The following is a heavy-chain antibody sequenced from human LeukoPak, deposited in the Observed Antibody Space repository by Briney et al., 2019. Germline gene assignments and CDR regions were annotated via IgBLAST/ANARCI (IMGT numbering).Heavy chain of an antibody. Sequence: ASVKVSCKASGYTFSSFGISWVRQAPGQGLEWMGWISAYNGSTNYAQKLQGRVTMTTDTSTSTAYMELRSLRSDDTAVYYCARDDGYYDYVWGSYRYAEYFQHWGQGTLVTVSS. V-gene: IGHV1-18*01. J-gene: IGHJ1*01. D-gene: IGHD3-16*02. CDR1: GYTFSSFG. CDR2: ISAYNGST. CDR3: ARDDGYYDYVWGSYRYAEYFQH.